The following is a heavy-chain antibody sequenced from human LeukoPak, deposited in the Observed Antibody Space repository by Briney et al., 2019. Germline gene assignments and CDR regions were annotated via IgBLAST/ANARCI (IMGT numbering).Heavy chain of an antibody. CDR3: ARDLNCSGGSCYSGWFDP. V-gene: IGHV4-59*12. CDR1: HGSMSPNY. J-gene: IGHJ5*02. CDR2: ISYSGTI. D-gene: IGHD2-15*01. Sequence: PSETLSLTCSVSHGSMSPNYWTWIRQPPGKGLEWIGSISYSGTINSNPSLKSRVTMSIDTSKNQFSLKLSSVTAADTAVYYCARDLNCSGGSCYSGWFDPWGQGTLVTVSS.